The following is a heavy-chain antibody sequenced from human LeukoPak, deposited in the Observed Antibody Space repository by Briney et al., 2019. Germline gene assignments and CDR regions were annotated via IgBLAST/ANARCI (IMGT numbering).Heavy chain of an antibody. CDR2: ISSSGGTI. J-gene: IGHJ4*02. CDR3: TKEGGDWGEGYFDY. D-gene: IGHD3-16*01. CDR1: GFTFSDSY. V-gene: IGHV3-11*01. Sequence: AGGSLRLSCSASGFTFSDSYMSWIRQVPGKGLEWISYISSSGGTIYYADSVKGRFTISRDNAKNSLYLQMNSLRAEDTAVYYWTKEGGDWGEGYFDYWGQGTLVTVSS.